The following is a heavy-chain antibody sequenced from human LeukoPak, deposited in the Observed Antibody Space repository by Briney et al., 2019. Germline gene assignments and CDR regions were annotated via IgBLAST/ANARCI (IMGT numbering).Heavy chain of an antibody. CDR1: GFTFSSYN. CDR3: ARDGDVWGSYRTYYFDC. J-gene: IGHJ4*02. D-gene: IGHD3-16*02. CDR2: ISSSSGTI. V-gene: IGHV3-48*02. Sequence: GGSLRLSCAASGFTFSSYNMNWVRQAPGKGLEWVSYISSSSGTIYYANSVKGRFTISRDNAKNSLYLQMDSLRDEDTAVYYCARDGDVWGSYRTYYFDCWGQGTLVTVSS.